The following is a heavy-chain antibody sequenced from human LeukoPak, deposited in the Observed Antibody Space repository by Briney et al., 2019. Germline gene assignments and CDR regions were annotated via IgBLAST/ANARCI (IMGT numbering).Heavy chain of an antibody. D-gene: IGHD5-18*01. J-gene: IGHJ4*02. CDR2: ISGSGGST. CDR1: GFTFSSYA. CDR3: AKSLGYSYGHPFDY. V-gene: IGHV3-23*01. Sequence: GASLRLSCAASGFTFSSYAVSWVRQAPGKGLEWVSAISGSGGSTYYADSVKGRFTISRDNSKNTLYLQMNSLRAEDTAVYYCAKSLGYSYGHPFDYWGQGTPVTVSS.